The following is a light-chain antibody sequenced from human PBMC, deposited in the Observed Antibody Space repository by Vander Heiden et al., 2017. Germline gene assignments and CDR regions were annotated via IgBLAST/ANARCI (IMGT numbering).Light chain of an antibody. CDR3: LQHNIYPYA. J-gene: IGKJ2*01. V-gene: IGKV1-17*01. CDR1: QDIRND. Sequence: DIQMTQSPSSLSASEGDRVTITCRASQDIRNDLIWYQQKPGKAPKRLIYTTSSLQDGVPSRFSGSGSGTEFTLTISGLQPEDFATYYCLQHNIYPYAFGQGTKLDIK. CDR2: TTS.